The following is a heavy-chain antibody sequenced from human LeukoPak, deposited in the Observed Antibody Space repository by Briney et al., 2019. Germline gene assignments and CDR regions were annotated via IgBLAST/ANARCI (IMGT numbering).Heavy chain of an antibody. CDR2: IYQSGST. Sequence: SETLSLTCTVSGYSISSGYYWGWIRQPPGKGLEWIGSIYQSGSTFYNPSLNDRVTISVHTSKNQFSLKLSSVTAADTAVYYCARIQGYGSGSYWEGFGGDYYYYGMDVWGQGTTVTVSS. CDR1: GYSISSGYY. CDR3: ARIQGYGSGSYWEGFGGDYYYYGMDV. J-gene: IGHJ6*02. D-gene: IGHD3-10*01. V-gene: IGHV4-38-2*02.